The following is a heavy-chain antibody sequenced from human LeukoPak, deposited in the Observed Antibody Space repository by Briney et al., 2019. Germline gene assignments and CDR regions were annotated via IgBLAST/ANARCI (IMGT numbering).Heavy chain of an antibody. J-gene: IGHJ6*02. CDR3: AKLASYGMDV. Sequence: GGSLTLSCAASGFTFSSYGMHCVRQAPGKGLEWVTFIRYGGDNKYYADSVKGRFTISRDNSKNTLYLQMNSLRAEDTAVYYCAKLASYGMDVWGQGTTVTVSS. CDR1: GFTFSSYG. V-gene: IGHV3-30*02. CDR2: IRYGGDNK.